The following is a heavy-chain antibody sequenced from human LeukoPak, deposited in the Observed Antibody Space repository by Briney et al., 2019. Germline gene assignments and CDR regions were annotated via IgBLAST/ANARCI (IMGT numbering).Heavy chain of an antibody. Sequence: GRSLRLSCAASGFTFYDYAMHWVRHAPGKGLEWVSGISWNSGSIVYADSVKGRFTISRDNAKNSLYLQMNSLRAEDTALYYCAKGQNVVVTAIYFDYWGQGTLVTVSS. V-gene: IGHV3-9*01. CDR1: GFTFYDYA. CDR3: AKGQNVVVTAIYFDY. D-gene: IGHD2-21*02. CDR2: ISWNSGSI. J-gene: IGHJ4*02.